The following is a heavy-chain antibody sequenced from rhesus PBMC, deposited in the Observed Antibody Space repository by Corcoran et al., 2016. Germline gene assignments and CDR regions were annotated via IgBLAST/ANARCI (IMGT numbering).Heavy chain of an antibody. Sequence: QVQLQESGPGLVKPSETLSLTCAVSGHSISSGYGGSWIRQPPGRGLVGMGNIGGSSGSTNYNPSLKSRVAISKDTPKNQFSLRLSSVTAADTAVYYCARVYTGYSSWSRVNAFDFWGQGLRVSVSS. CDR2: IGGSSGST. CDR3: ARVYTGYSSWSRVNAFDF. J-gene: IGHJ3*01. CDR1: GHSISSGYG. D-gene: IGHD6-13*01. V-gene: IGHV4-127*01.